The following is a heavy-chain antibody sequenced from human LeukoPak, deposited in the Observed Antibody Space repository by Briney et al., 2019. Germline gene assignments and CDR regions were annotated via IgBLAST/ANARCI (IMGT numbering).Heavy chain of an antibody. J-gene: IGHJ3*02. V-gene: IGHV1-2*06. D-gene: IGHD2-15*01. CDR2: INPNSGGT. Sequence: ASVKVSCKASGYTFTGYYMHWVRQAPGQGLEWMGRINPNSGGTNYAQKFQGRVTMTRDTSISTAYMELSRLRSDDTAVYYCASLSGDGGRRGGAFDIWGQGTMVTVYS. CDR3: ASLSGDGGRRGGAFDI. CDR1: GYTFTGYY.